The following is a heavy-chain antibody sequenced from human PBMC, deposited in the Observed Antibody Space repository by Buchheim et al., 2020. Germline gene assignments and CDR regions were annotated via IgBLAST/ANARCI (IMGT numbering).Heavy chain of an antibody. CDR3: ARGEFALLRFLEWPHGLDV. CDR1: GGSISSGGYY. V-gene: IGHV4-31*03. Sequence: QVQLQESGPGLVKPSETLSLTCTVSGGSISSGGYYWSWIRQHPGKGLEWIGYIYYSGSTYYNPSLKSRVTISVDTSKNQFSLKLSSVTAADTAVYYCARGEFALLRFLEWPHGLDVWGQGTT. J-gene: IGHJ6*02. CDR2: IYYSGST. D-gene: IGHD3-3*01.